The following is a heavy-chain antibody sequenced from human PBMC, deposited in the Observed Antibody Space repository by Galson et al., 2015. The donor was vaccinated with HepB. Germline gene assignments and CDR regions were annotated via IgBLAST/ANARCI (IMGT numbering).Heavy chain of an antibody. Sequence: SLRLSCAASGFTFSGSAIHWGRQASGHGPEWVGRIRSNASDYATAYAASLEGRFTISRDDSKNTAYLHMNSLKTEDTAVYYCLRLGDLSGYSSSWSQGTLVTVSS. J-gene: IGHJ4*02. V-gene: IGHV3-73*01. D-gene: IGHD6-13*01. CDR2: IRSNASDYAT. CDR1: GFTFSGSA. CDR3: LRLGDLSGYSSS.